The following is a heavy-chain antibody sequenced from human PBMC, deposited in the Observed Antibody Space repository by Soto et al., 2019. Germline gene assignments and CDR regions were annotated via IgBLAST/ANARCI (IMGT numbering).Heavy chain of an antibody. J-gene: IGHJ5*02. CDR3: AKNSGWFNT. Sequence: QPGGSLRLSCAASGFPFGITDMSWVRQAPGKGLEWVSTIDGSGGATHYADSVKGRFTISRDNTKNTVFLQMSSLRADDTAVYYCAKNSGWFNTWGQGTLVTV. V-gene: IGHV3-23*01. CDR1: GFPFGITD. CDR2: IDGSGGAT. D-gene: IGHD3-10*01.